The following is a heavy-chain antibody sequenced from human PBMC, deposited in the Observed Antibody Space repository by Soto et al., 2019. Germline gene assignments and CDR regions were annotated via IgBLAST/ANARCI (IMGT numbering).Heavy chain of an antibody. D-gene: IGHD4-17*01. V-gene: IGHV4-39*01. CDR2: IYYSGST. J-gene: IGHJ4*02. CDR1: DGSSIRSSFY. CDR3: ATTTVTRNDY. Sequence: PSQPMSVTCTVSDGSSIRSSFYWGRIRQPPGKGLEWIGSIYYSGSTYYNPSLKSRITISVDTSNNQFSLKLSSVTAADTAVYYCATTTVTRNDYWGQGTLVSVS.